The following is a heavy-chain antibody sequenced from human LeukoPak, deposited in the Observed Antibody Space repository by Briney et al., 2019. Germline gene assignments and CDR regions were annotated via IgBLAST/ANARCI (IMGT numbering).Heavy chain of an antibody. CDR1: GFTFSSYA. D-gene: IGHD3-22*01. V-gene: IGHV3-23*01. Sequence: GGSLRLSCSASGFTFSSYAMSWVRQAPGKGLEWVSAISGSGGSTYYADSVKGRFTISRDNSKNTLYLQMNSLRAEDTAVYYCAKDGSYYYDSSGFPDAFDIWGQGTMVTVSS. CDR3: AKDGSYYYDSSGFPDAFDI. J-gene: IGHJ3*02. CDR2: ISGSGGST.